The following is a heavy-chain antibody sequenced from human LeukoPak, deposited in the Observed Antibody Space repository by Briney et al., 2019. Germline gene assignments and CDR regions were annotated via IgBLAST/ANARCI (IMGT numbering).Heavy chain of an antibody. D-gene: IGHD3-22*01. J-gene: IGHJ4*02. Sequence: PGRSLRRSCAASAFTFSTYGMHWVRQAPGKGLEWVSGINWNGGSTGYADSVKGRFTISRDNAKNSLYLQMNSLRTEDTAVYYCAATYYYDGSGDYWGQGTLVTVSS. CDR2: INWNGGST. CDR3: AATYYYDGSGDY. CDR1: AFTFSTYG. V-gene: IGHV3-20*04.